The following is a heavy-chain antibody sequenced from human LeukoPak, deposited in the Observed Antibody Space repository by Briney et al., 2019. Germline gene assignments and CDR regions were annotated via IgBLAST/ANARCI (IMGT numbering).Heavy chain of an antibody. CDR2: MNPNSGNT. Sequence: ASVKVSCKASGYTFTRYDINGVRQATGQGREWMGWMNPNSGNTGYGLKFHGRVTMTRNTSISTAYMELSSLRSEDTAVYYCAKPGGDYWGQGTLVTVSS. CDR3: AKPGGDY. V-gene: IGHV1-8*01. D-gene: IGHD1-14*01. J-gene: IGHJ4*02. CDR1: GYTFTRYD.